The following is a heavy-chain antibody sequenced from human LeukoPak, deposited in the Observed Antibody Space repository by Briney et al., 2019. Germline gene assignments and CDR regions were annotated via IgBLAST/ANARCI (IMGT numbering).Heavy chain of an antibody. CDR1: GGSFSGYY. J-gene: IGHJ4*02. CDR3: ARYDYAIDY. V-gene: IGHV4-59*10. Sequence: ASGTLSLTCAVYGGSFSGYYWSWIRQPPGKGLEWIGRIYTSGSTNYNPSLKSRVTMSVDTSKNQFSLKLSSVTAADTAVYYCARYDYAIDYWGQGTLVTVSS. CDR2: IYTSGST. D-gene: IGHD4-17*01.